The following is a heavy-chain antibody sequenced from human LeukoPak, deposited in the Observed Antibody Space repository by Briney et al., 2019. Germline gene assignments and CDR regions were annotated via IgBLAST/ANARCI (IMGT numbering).Heavy chain of an antibody. Sequence: ETLSLTCTVSGGSISSYYWSWIRQPPGKGLEWIGYIYYSGSTNYNPSLKSRVTISVDTSKNQFSLKLSSVTAADTAVYYCARYAEMATIYNWFDPWGQGTLVTVSS. CDR2: IYYSGST. V-gene: IGHV4-59*01. D-gene: IGHD5-24*01. CDR1: GGSISSYY. J-gene: IGHJ5*02. CDR3: ARYAEMATIYNWFDP.